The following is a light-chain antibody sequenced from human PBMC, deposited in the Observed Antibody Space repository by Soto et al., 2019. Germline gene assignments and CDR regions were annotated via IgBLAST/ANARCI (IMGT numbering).Light chain of an antibody. CDR3: VLYLRGPVYA. Sequence: QTVLTQEPSLAVAPGGTVTLTCGLTSGSVSTSHYPSWYQQTPGQPPRTLVYGTYSRSSGVPDRFSGSILGNKAALTITGAQADDESDYYCVLYLRGPVYAFGTGTKVTVL. CDR2: GTY. CDR1: SGSVSTSHY. J-gene: IGLJ1*01. V-gene: IGLV8-61*01.